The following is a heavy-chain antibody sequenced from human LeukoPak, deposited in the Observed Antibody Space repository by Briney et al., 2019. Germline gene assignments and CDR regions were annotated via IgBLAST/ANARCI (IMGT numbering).Heavy chain of an antibody. J-gene: IGHJ4*02. D-gene: IGHD1-14*01. CDR2: IKQEGTET. Sequence: PGGSLRLSCAASGFTFSSYWMSWVRQTPGKGLEWLANIKQEGTETYYVDSVKGRFTISRDNSKNTLYLQMNSLRAEDTAVYYCASAQPEGIPYFDYWGQGTLVTVSS. V-gene: IGHV3-7*01. CDR3: ASAQPEGIPYFDY. CDR1: GFTFSSYW.